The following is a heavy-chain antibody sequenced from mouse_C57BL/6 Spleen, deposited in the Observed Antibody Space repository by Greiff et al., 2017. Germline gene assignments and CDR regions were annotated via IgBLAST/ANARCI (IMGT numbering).Heavy chain of an antibody. J-gene: IGHJ1*03. CDR2: IYPGSGNT. CDR1: GYTFTDYY. CDR3: ARDAWYFDV. V-gene: IGHV1-76*01. Sequence: LVESGAELVRPGASVKLSCKASGYTFTDYYINWVKQRPGQGLEWIARIYPGSGNTYYNEKFKGKATLTAEKSSSTAYMQLSSLTSEDSAVYFCARDAWYFDVWGTGTTVTVSS.